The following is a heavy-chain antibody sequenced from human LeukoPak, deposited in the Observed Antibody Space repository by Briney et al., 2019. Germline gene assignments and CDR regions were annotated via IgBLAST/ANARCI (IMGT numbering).Heavy chain of an antibody. J-gene: IGHJ4*02. CDR3: ASTYCSSTSCLLDY. CDR1: GGSISSYY. D-gene: IGHD2-2*01. Sequence: XETLSLTCTVSGGSISSYYWSWIRQPPGRGLEWIGYIYYSGSTNYNPSLKSRVTISVDTSKNQFSLKLSSVTAADTAVYYCASTYCSSTSCLLDYWGQGTLVTVSS. CDR2: IYYSGST. V-gene: IGHV4-59*12.